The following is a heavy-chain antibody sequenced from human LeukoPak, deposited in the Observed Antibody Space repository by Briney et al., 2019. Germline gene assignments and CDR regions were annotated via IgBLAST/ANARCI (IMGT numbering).Heavy chain of an antibody. CDR1: SGSISSSAYY. Sequence: SETLSLTCAVSSGSISSSAYYWVWIRQPPGKGLEWIGSIYYTGTTYYNPSLKSRVTISADTSKKQFSLKLSSVTAADTAVYYCARHWETSSWYVDYWGQGTLVTVSS. D-gene: IGHD6-13*01. CDR3: ARHWETSSWYVDY. V-gene: IGHV4-39*01. CDR2: IYYTGTT. J-gene: IGHJ4*02.